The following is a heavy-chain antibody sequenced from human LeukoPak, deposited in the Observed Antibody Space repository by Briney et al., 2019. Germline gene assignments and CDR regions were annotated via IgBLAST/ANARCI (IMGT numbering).Heavy chain of an antibody. CDR3: ASQKYSYGHDEEYYFDY. D-gene: IGHD5-18*01. CDR1: GYSFTSYW. V-gene: IGHV5-51*01. Sequence: GESLKISCKGSGYSFTSYWIGWVRQMPGKGLEWMGIIYPGDSDIRYSPSFQGQVTISADKSISTAYLQWSSLKASDTAMYYCASQKYSYGHDEEYYFDYWGQGTLVTVSS. CDR2: IYPGDSDI. J-gene: IGHJ4*02.